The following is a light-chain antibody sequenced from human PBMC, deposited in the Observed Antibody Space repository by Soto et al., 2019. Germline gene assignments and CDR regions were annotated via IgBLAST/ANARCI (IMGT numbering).Light chain of an antibody. CDR3: QQYNSYSPT. CDR1: QSISSW. J-gene: IGKJ1*01. V-gene: IGKV1-5*01. Sequence: DIQLTQSPSFLSASVGDRVTITCRASQSISSWLAWYQQKPGKAPKLLIYDASSLESGVPSRFSGSGSGTEFTLTIGSLQPDEFATYDCQQYNSYSPTFGQLTKVDIK. CDR2: DAS.